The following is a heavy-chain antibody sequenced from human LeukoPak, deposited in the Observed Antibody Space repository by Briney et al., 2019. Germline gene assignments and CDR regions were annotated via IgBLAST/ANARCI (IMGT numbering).Heavy chain of an antibody. CDR2: INHSGST. V-gene: IGHV4-34*01. J-gene: IGHJ4*02. D-gene: IGHD3-22*01. CDR1: GGSFSGYY. CDR3: ARGFRRTYYYDSSGYPFDY. Sequence: SETLSLTCAVYGGSFSGYYWSWIRQPPGKGLEWIGEINHSGSTNYNPSLKSRVTISVDTSKNQFSLKLSSVTAADTAVYYCARGFRRTYYYDSSGYPFDYWGQGTLVTVYS.